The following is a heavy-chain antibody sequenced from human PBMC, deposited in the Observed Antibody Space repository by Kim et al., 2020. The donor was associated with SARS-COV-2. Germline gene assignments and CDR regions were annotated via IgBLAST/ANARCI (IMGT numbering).Heavy chain of an antibody. J-gene: IGHJ4*02. Sequence: NTHHADSVKGRFANSRDNSKNMLDLQMDSLRAEDTAVYYCVRDLTYSYSYWGQGTLVTVSS. V-gene: IGHV3-23*01. D-gene: IGHD5-18*01. CDR3: VRDLTYSYSY. CDR2: NT.